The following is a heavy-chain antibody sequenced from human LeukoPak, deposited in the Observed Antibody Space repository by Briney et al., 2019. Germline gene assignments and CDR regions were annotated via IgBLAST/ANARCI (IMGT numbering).Heavy chain of an antibody. V-gene: IGHV4-34*01. Sequence: SETLSLTYAAEGRFFSDYYCSGIRQPPGKGQEWIGENNHSGSTNDNPSLKSRVTISIDTSKNQFSLKLSSVTAADTAVYYCARGPLAIVVVTAASEKTKNDAFDIWGQGTMVTVSS. J-gene: IGHJ3*02. CDR1: GRFFSDYY. CDR2: NNHSGST. D-gene: IGHD2-2*01. CDR3: ARGPLAIVVVTAASEKTKNDAFDI.